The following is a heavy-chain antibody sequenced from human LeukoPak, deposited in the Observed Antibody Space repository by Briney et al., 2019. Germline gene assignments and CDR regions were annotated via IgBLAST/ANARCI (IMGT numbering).Heavy chain of an antibody. D-gene: IGHD1-26*01. CDR1: GFTFDDYG. CDR2: INWNGGST. J-gene: IGHJ4*02. Sequence: GVSLRLSCAASGFTFDDYGMSWVRQAPGKGLEWVSGINWNGGSTGYADSVKGRFTISRDNAKNSLYLQMNSLRAEDTALYYCARDYFGSPSALDYWGKGTLVTVSS. V-gene: IGHV3-20*04. CDR3: ARDYFGSPSALDY.